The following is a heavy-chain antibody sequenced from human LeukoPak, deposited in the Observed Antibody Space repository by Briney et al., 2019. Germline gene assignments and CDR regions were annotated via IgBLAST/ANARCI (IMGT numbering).Heavy chain of an antibody. CDR3: ARGSAVFDY. D-gene: IGHD3-10*01. CDR1: GGSFSGYY. CDR2: INHSGRI. J-gene: IGHJ4*02. V-gene: IGHV4-34*01. Sequence: PSETLSLTCAVSGGSFSGYYWSWIRQPPGKGLEWIGEINHSGRINYNPSLKSRAAISVGTSKNQFSLKLSSVTAACTAVYYCARGSAVFDYWGQGTLVTVSS.